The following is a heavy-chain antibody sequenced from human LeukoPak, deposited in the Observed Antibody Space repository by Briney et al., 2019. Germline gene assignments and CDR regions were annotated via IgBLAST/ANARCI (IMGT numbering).Heavy chain of an antibody. D-gene: IGHD2-2*01. CDR3: ARDGIVVVPARGSDYFDY. CDR2: IYYSGST. CDR1: GGSISSHY. Sequence: SETLSLTCTVSGGSISSHYWSWIRQPPGKGLEWIGYIYYSGSTYYNPSLKSRVTISVDTSKNQFSLKLSSVTAADTAVYYCARDGIVVVPARGSDYFDYWGQGTLVTVSS. J-gene: IGHJ4*02. V-gene: IGHV4-59*11.